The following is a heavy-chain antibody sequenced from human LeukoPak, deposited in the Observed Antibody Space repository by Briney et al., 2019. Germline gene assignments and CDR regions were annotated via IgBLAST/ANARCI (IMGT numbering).Heavy chain of an antibody. V-gene: IGHV3-23*01. CDR2: ISGSGGST. CDR1: GFTFSSYA. Sequence: GGSVRLSCAASGFTFSSYAMSWVRQAPGKGLEWVSAISGSGGSTYYADSVKGRLTISRDTSKNTMYLQMNSLRAEDTAVYYCAELGITMIGGVWGKGTTVTISS. D-gene: IGHD3-10*02. J-gene: IGHJ6*04. CDR3: AELGITMIGGV.